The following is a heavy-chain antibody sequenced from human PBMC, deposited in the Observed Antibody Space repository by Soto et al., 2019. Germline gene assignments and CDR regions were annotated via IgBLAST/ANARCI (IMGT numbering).Heavy chain of an antibody. D-gene: IGHD4-17*01. CDR3: ARVGSRMTTVTNGY. CDR1: GGSFSGYY. J-gene: IGHJ4*02. CDR2: INHSGST. Sequence: ASETLSLTCAVYGGSFSGYYWSWIRQPPGKGLEWIGEINHSGSTNYNPSLKSRVTISVDTSKNQFSLKLSSVTAADTAVYYCARVGSRMTTVTNGYWGQGTLVTVSS. V-gene: IGHV4-34*01.